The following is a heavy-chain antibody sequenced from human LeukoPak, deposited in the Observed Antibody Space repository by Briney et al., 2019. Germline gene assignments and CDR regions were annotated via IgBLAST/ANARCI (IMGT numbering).Heavy chain of an antibody. CDR3: ARTTYYYDSPHLDY. CDR2: IKQDGSEK. D-gene: IGHD3-22*01. J-gene: IGHJ4*02. Sequence: GGSLRLSCAASGFTFSSYWMSWVRQASGKGLEWVANIKQDGSEKYYVDSVKGRFTISRDNAKNSLYLQMNSLRAEDTAVYYCARTTYYYDSPHLDYWGQGTLVTVSS. V-gene: IGHV3-7*01. CDR1: GFTFSSYW.